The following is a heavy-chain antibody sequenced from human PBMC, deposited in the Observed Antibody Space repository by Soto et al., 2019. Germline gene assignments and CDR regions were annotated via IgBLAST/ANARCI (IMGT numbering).Heavy chain of an antibody. CDR2: VSFDGVNK. D-gene: IGHD6-13*01. Sequence: GGSLRLFCSVSGFTLNTYSLHWVRQAPGKGLEWVAVVSFDGVNKHYRDSVKSRFTISRDIAKNMLYLQMTSLRLEDTALYYCARDPDLIEAAGNYFDYWGQGTLVTVSS. V-gene: IGHV3-30-3*01. CDR1: GFTLNTYS. CDR3: ARDPDLIEAAGNYFDY. J-gene: IGHJ4*02.